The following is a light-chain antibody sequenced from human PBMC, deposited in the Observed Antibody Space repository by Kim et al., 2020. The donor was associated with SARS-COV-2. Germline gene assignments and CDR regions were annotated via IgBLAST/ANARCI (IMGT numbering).Light chain of an antibody. V-gene: IGLV1-44*01. CDR1: S. CDR2: SDD. CDR3: AAWDDSLDIYV. Sequence: SVNWYQQLPGTAPKLLIYSDDQRPSGVPERFSGSKSGTSASLAISGLQSEDEADFFCAAWDDSLDIYVFGTGTQLTVL. J-gene: IGLJ1*01.